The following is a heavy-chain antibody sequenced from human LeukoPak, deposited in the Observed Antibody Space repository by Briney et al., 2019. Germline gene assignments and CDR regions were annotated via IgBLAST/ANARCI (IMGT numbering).Heavy chain of an antibody. CDR1: GFTFSSYW. CDR3: ARGGLRIAAAV. D-gene: IGHD6-13*01. V-gene: IGHV3-7*01. CDR2: IKQDGSEK. J-gene: IGHJ4*02. Sequence: PGGSLRLSCAASGFTFSSYWMSWVRQAPGKGLEWVANIKQDGSEKYYVDSVKGRFTISRDNAKNSLYLQMNSLIAEDTAVYYCARGGLRIAAAVWGQGTLVTVSS.